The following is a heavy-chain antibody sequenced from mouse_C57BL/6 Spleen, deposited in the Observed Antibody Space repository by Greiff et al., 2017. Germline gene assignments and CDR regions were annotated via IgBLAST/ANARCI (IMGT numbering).Heavy chain of an antibody. Sequence: EVKLVESGGGLVQSGRSLRLSCATSGFTFSDFYMEWVRQAPGKGLEWIAASRNKANDYTTEYSASVKGRFIVSRDTSQSILYLQMNALRAEDTAIYYCARDAVDGYHWYFDVWGTGTTVTVSS. CDR3: ARDAVDGYHWYFDV. CDR1: GFTFSDFY. J-gene: IGHJ1*03. D-gene: IGHD2-3*01. CDR2: SRNKANDYTT. V-gene: IGHV7-1*01.